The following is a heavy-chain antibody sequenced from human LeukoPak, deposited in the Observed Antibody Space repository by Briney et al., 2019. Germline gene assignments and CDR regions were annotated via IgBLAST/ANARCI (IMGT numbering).Heavy chain of an antibody. V-gene: IGHV4-59*01. J-gene: IGHJ4*02. CDR1: GGSISSYY. Sequence: PSETLSLTCTVSGGSISSYYWSWIRQPPGEGLEWIGYIYYSGSTNYNPSLKSRVTISVDTSKNQFSLKLSSVTAADTAVYYCARDRSGSSDDYFDYWGQGTLVTVSS. CDR3: ARDRSGSSDDYFDY. CDR2: IYYSGST. D-gene: IGHD6-6*01.